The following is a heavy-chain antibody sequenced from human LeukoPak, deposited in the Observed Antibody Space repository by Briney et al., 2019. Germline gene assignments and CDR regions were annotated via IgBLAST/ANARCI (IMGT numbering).Heavy chain of an antibody. V-gene: IGHV3-7*01. J-gene: IGHJ4*02. CDR1: GFTFSSYW. CDR2: IRQDGSEK. D-gene: IGHD6-6*01. CDR3: ARGPNSNWSGLDF. Sequence: GGSLRLSCAASGFTFSSYWMSWVRQAPGKGLEWVANIRQDGSEKYYVDSVKGRFTISRDNAKNTLYLQVNNLRAEDTAVYYCARGPNSNWSGLDFWGQGTLLTVSS.